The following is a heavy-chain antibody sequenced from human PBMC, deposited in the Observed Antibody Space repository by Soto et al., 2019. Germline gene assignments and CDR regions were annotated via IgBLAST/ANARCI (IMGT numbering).Heavy chain of an antibody. J-gene: IGHJ6*02. CDR1: GYTFTSYY. V-gene: IGHV1-46*01. D-gene: IGHD1-7*01. CDR3: ARRTGTTFRDYYYGMDV. CDR2: INPSDGST. Sequence: ASVKVSCKASGYTFTSYYMHWVRQAPGQGLEWMGIINPSDGSTSYAQKFQGRVTMTRDTSTSTVYMELSSLRSEDTAVYYCARRTGTTFRDYYYGMDVWGQGTTVTVSS.